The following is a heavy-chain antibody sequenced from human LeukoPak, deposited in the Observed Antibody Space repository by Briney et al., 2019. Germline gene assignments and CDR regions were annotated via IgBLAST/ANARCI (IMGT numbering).Heavy chain of an antibody. V-gene: IGHV4-34*01. CDR3: ARDYGGNVDY. D-gene: IGHD4-23*01. Sequence: PSETLSLTCAVYGGSFSGYYWSWIRQPPGKGLEWIGEINHSGSTNYNPSLKSRVTISVDTSKNQFSLKLSSVTAADTAVYYCARDYGGNVDYWGQGTLVTVSS. J-gene: IGHJ4*02. CDR2: INHSGST. CDR1: GGSFSGYY.